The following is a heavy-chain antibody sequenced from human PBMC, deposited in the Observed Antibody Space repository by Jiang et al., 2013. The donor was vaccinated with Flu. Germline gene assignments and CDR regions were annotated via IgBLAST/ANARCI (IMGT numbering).Heavy chain of an antibody. D-gene: IGHD3-22*01. J-gene: IGHJ4*02. V-gene: IGHV3-23*04. CDR1: GFTFSSYA. CDR3: AKELWGSGYYSGL. Sequence: LVESGGGLVQALGGPLRLSCAASGFTFSSYAMSWVRQAPGKGLEWVSAISGSGGSTYYADSVKGRFTISRDNSKNTLYLQMNSLRAEDTAVYYCAKELWGSGYYSGLWGQGTLVTVSS. CDR2: ISGSGGST.